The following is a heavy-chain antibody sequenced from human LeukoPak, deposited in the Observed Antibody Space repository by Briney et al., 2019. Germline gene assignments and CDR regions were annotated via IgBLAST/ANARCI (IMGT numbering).Heavy chain of an antibody. CDR3: ARGPYDSSGYYYEGYWYFDL. CDR1: GGSFSGYY. V-gene: IGHV4-34*01. CDR2: INHSGST. Sequence: SETLSLTCAVYGGSFSGYYWSWIRQPPGKGLEWIGEINHSGSTNYDPSLKSRVTISVDTSKNQFSLKLSSVTAADTAVYYCARGPYDSSGYYYEGYWYFDLWGRGTLVTVSS. J-gene: IGHJ2*01. D-gene: IGHD3-22*01.